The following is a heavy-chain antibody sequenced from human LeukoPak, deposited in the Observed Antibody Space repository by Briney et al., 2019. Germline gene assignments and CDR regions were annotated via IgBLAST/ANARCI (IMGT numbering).Heavy chain of an antibody. CDR1: GGSFSGYY. CDR3: ARVNYDILTESNWFDP. CDR2: INHSGST. D-gene: IGHD3-9*01. V-gene: IGHV4-34*01. J-gene: IGHJ5*02. Sequence: SETLSLTCAVYGGSFSGYYWSWIRQPPGKGLEWIGEINHSGSTNYNPSLKSRVTISVDTSKNQFSLKLSSVTAADTAVYYCARVNYDILTESNWFDPWGQGTLVTVSS.